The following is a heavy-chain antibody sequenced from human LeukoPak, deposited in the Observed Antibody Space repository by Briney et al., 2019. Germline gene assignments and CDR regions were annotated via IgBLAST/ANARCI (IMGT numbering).Heavy chain of an antibody. CDR3: ARGYCSSTSCYFGQGYFDY. V-gene: IGHV1-46*01. J-gene: IGHJ4*02. Sequence: ASVKVSCKAYGYTFTSYYMHWVRQAPGQGLEWMGIINPSGGSTSYAQKFQGRVTMTRDMSTSTVYMELSSLRSEDTAVYYCARGYCSSTSCYFGQGYFDYWGQGTLVTVSS. D-gene: IGHD2-2*01. CDR1: GYTFTSYY. CDR2: INPSGGST.